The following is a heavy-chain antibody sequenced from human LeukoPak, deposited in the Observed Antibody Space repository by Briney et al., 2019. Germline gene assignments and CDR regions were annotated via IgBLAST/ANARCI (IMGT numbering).Heavy chain of an antibody. V-gene: IGHV5-51*01. CDR2: ISPGDSDT. J-gene: IGHJ5*01. CDR3: ARADKSSWYGGWFDF. Sequence: GESLKISCKASGFRFTDYWIGWVRQMPGKGLEWMGIISPGDSDTRYSPSFQGQVTISVDESINTAYLHWSSLQAPDSAMYYCARADKSSWYGGWFDFWGQGTQVIVSS. D-gene: IGHD6-13*01. CDR1: GFRFTDYW.